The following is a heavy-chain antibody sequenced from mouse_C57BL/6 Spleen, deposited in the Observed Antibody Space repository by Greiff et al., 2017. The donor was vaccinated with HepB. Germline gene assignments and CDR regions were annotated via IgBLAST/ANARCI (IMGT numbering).Heavy chain of an antibody. Sequence: VQLQQPGAELVRPGSSVKLSCKASGYTFTSYWMDWVKQRPGQGLEWIGNIYPSDSETHYNQKFKDKATLTVDKSSSTAYMQLSSRTSEDSAVYYCAREDYYGSSSPFDYWGQGTTLTVSS. CDR1: GYTFTSYW. CDR2: IYPSDSET. D-gene: IGHD1-1*01. CDR3: AREDYYGSSSPFDY. J-gene: IGHJ2*01. V-gene: IGHV1-61*01.